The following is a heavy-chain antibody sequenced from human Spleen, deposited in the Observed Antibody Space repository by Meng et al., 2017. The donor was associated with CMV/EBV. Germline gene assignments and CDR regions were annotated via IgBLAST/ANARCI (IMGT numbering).Heavy chain of an antibody. D-gene: IGHD3/OR15-3a*01. J-gene: IGHJ6*02. CDR3: AIGLRALYAMDV. CDR2: INPNGGGT. Sequence: ASVKVSCKASGYTFTGYYVHWVRQAPGQGLEWMGWINPNGGGTNYAQKFQDRVTMIGDTSIITAYMELSSLRSDDTAIYYCAIGLRALYAMDVWGQGTTVTVSS. V-gene: IGHV1-2*02. CDR1: GYTFTGYY.